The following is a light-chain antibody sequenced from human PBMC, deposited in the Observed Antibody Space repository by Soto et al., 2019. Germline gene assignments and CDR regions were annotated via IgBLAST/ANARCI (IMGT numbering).Light chain of an antibody. Sequence: QSALTQPASVSGSPGQSITISCTGTSSDVGAYIYVSWYQQHPGKAPKRIIYNVSNQPSGVSNRFSGAKSGNTASLTISGLEADDEADYYCCSYTSGDSFYFGTGTKLTVL. CDR2: NVS. V-gene: IGLV2-14*01. J-gene: IGLJ1*01. CDR1: SSDVGAYIY. CDR3: CSYTSGDSFY.